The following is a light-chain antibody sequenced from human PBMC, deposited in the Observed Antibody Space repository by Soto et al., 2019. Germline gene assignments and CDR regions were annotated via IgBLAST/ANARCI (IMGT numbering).Light chain of an antibody. Sequence: DIQMTQSPSSLSASVGDRVTITCRASQSISSYLNWYQQKPGKVPKLLIYAASSLQSGVPSRFSGSGSGTDFTLTISSLQPKDFATYYCQQSYSTPPLTFGGGTKVEIK. CDR2: AAS. V-gene: IGKV1-39*01. CDR1: QSISSY. J-gene: IGKJ4*01. CDR3: QQSYSTPPLT.